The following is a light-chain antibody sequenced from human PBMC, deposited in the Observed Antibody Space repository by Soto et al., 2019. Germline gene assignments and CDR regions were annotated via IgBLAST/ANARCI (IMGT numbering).Light chain of an antibody. V-gene: IGLV2-14*01. Sequence: QSALTQPASVSGSPGQSITISCTGTSSDVGGYNYVSWYQQHPGKAPKLMICDVSNRPSGVSNRFSGSKSGNTASLTISGLQAEDEADYYCSSYTSSSTLVFGTGTQLTVL. J-gene: IGLJ7*01. CDR1: SSDVGGYNY. CDR2: DVS. CDR3: SSYTSSSTLV.